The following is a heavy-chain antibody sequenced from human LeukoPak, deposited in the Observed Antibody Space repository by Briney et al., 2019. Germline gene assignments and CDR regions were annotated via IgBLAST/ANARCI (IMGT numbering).Heavy chain of an antibody. CDR2: ISYDGSIK. CDR3: ARDIYSSSWYPLVY. V-gene: IGHV3-30*03. D-gene: IGHD6-13*01. CDR1: GFTFSDYY. Sequence: GGSLRLSCAASGFTFSDYYMSWIRQAPGKGLEWVAVISYDGSIKDYADSVKGRFTISRDNSKNTLYLQMNSLRAEDTAVYYCARDIYSSSWYPLVYWGQGTLVTVSS. J-gene: IGHJ4*02.